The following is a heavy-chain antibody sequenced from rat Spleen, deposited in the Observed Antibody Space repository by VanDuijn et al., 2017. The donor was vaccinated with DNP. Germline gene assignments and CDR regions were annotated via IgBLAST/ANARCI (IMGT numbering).Heavy chain of an antibody. CDR1: GFIFRNHW. J-gene: IGHJ2*01. CDR2: ITNTGDST. Sequence: EVQLAETGGGLVQPGRALKLSCVASGFIFRNHWMTWIRQSPGKGLEWVASITNTGDSTYYSASVKGRFSISRDNVKSTLYLQVNSLRSEDTATYYCTSNPHIRTAAPFDYWGQGVMVTVSS. D-gene: IGHD3-8*01. CDR3: TSNPHIRTAAPFDY. V-gene: IGHV5-31*01.